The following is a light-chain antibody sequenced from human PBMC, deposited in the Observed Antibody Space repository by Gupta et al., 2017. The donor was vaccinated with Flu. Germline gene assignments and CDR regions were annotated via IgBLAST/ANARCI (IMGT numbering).Light chain of an antibody. J-gene: IGLJ2*01. CDR3: TFRDSSGNHP. CDR1: SLRNCD. V-gene: IGLV3-19*01. Sequence: SSELTQDPAVSVALGQTVRIPCQGDSLRNCDATWYQQKPGQAPVLVIYGKNNRPSGIPDRFSGSSSGNTASLTITGAQAEDEADYYCTFRDSSGNHPFGGGTKLTVL. CDR2: GKN.